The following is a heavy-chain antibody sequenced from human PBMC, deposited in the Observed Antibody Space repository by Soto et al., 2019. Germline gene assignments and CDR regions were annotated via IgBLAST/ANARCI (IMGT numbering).Heavy chain of an antibody. CDR1: GYTFTSYG. D-gene: IGHD6-19*01. V-gene: IGHV1-18*01. CDR3: ARAVEIAVAGTGYFDY. Sequence: ASVKVSCKASGYTFTSYGISWVRQAPGQGLEWMGWISAYNGNTNYAQKLQGRVTMTTDTSTSTAYMELRSLRSDDTAVYYCARAVEIAVAGTGYFDYWGQGTLVTSPQ. J-gene: IGHJ4*02. CDR2: ISAYNGNT.